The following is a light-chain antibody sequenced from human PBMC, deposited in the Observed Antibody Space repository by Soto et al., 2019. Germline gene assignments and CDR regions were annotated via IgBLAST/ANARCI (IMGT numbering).Light chain of an antibody. CDR3: QQYGGSPLYT. CDR2: GAS. V-gene: IGKV3-20*01. J-gene: IGKJ2*01. CDR1: QSVSSSH. Sequence: DIVLTQSPGTLSLSPGEGAALYCRASQSVSSSHLAWYQQKPGQAPRLVIYGASSRATGIPDRFSGSGSGTDFTLTISRLEPEVFAVYYCQQYGGSPLYTFGQGTTLEIK.